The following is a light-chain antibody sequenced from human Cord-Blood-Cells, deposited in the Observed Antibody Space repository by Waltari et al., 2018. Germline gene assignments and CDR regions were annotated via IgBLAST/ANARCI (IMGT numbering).Light chain of an antibody. CDR3: QTWGTGSNWV. CDR1: SGHSSYA. V-gene: IGLV4-69*01. Sequence: QLVLPQSPSAPASLGASVKLTCTLSSGHSSYAIAWHQQQPEKGPRYLMKLNSDGSHSQGDGIPDRFSGSSSGAERYLTISSLQSEDEADYYCQTWGTGSNWVFGGGTKLTVL. CDR2: LNSDGSH. J-gene: IGLJ3*02.